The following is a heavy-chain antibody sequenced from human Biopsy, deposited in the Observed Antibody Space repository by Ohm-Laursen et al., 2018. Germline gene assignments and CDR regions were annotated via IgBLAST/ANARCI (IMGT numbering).Heavy chain of an antibody. V-gene: IGHV3-30*18. CDR1: GFTFSSHG. Sequence: SLRLSCTALGFTFSSHGMHWVRQAPGKGLEWVSLISNDGDIKYSADSMEGRFTISRDNSRNTLFLQMNSLKAEDTAVYYCAKDRFPYTSGYSSVFEYWGQGTLVTVSS. D-gene: IGHD3-22*01. J-gene: IGHJ4*02. CDR3: AKDRFPYTSGYSSVFEY. CDR2: ISNDGDIK.